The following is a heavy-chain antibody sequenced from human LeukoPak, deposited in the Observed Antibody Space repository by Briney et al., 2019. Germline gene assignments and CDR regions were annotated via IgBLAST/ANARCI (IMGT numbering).Heavy chain of an antibody. CDR2: ITGSHGRT. Sequence: GGSLRFSCEASGFTFISFAMTWVRQARGKGLEWVSSITGSHGRTYNTDSVKGRFTISRDNSQNTLYLQMNSLRAEDTAVYYCTKDPNGDYVGAFDPWGQGTLVTVSS. D-gene: IGHD4-17*01. CDR1: GFTFISFA. CDR3: TKDPNGDYVGAFDP. V-gene: IGHV3-23*01. J-gene: IGHJ5*02.